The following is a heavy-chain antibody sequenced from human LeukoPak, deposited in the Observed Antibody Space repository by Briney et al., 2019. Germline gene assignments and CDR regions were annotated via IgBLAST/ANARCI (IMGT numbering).Heavy chain of an antibody. CDR1: GYSFTSYW. D-gene: IGHD6-13*01. CDR3: ARRGIAAAGRGVYFDY. J-gene: IGHJ4*02. V-gene: IGHV5-51*01. CDR2: IYPGDSDT. Sequence: GESLKISCKGSGYSFTSYWIGWVRQMPGKGLEWMGIIYPGDSDTRYSPSFQGQVIISADKSISTAYLQWSSLKASDTAMYYCARRGIAAAGRGVYFDYWGQGTLVTVSS.